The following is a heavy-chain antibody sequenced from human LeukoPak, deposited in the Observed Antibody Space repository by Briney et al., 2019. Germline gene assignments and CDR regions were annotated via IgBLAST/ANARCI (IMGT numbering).Heavy chain of an antibody. D-gene: IGHD2-2*01. CDR3: SGRDSSRSPRAY. J-gene: IGHJ4*02. CDR2: IKPDGSEK. Sequence: GGSLRLSCAASRLTFTDFWMNWVRLAPGRGLEWVANIKPDGSEKYYVDSVKGRFAISRDNAKNEVYLEMNSLRAEDTGVYYCSGRDSSRSPRAYWGQGTLVSVSS. V-gene: IGHV3-7*01. CDR1: RLTFTDFW.